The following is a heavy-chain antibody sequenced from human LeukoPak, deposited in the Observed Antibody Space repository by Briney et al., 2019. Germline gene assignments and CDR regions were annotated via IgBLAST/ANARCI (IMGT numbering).Heavy chain of an antibody. CDR2: INHSGST. CDR1: GGSFSGYY. Sequence: PSETLSLTCAVYGGSFSGYYWSWIRQPPGKGLEWIGEINHSGSTNYNPSLKSRVTISVDTSKNQCSLKLSSVTAADTAVYYCARGWYYYGSGSPLHIWGQGTMVTVPS. D-gene: IGHD3-10*01. J-gene: IGHJ3*02. CDR3: ARGWYYYGSGSPLHI. V-gene: IGHV4-34*01.